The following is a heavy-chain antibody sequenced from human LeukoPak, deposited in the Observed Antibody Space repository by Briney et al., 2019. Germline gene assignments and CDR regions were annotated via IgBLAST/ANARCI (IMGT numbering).Heavy chain of an antibody. CDR1: GGSISSYY. J-gene: IGHJ3*02. CDR2: IYCSGST. D-gene: IGHD1-26*01. V-gene: IGHV4-59*12. CDR3: AGGLSGSYRAHDAFDI. Sequence: SETLSLTCTVSGGSISSYYWSWIRQPPGKGLEWIGYIYCSGSTNYNPSLKSRVTISVDTSKNQFSLKLSSVTAADTAVYYCAGGLSGSYRAHDAFDIWGQGTMVTVSS.